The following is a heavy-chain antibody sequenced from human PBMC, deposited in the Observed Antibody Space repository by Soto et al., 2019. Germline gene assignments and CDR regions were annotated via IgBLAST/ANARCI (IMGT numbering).Heavy chain of an antibody. V-gene: IGHV3-15*01. CDR3: IGGGGQQLVRWNAFDI. CDR2: IKSKTDGGTT. D-gene: IGHD6-13*01. J-gene: IGHJ3*02. CDR1: GFTFSNAW. Sequence: PGGSLRLSCAASGFTFSNAWMSWVRPAPGKGLEWVGRIKSKTDGGTTDYAAPVKGRFTISRDDSKNTLYLQMNSLKTEDTAVYYRIGGGGQQLVRWNAFDIWGQGTMVTVSS.